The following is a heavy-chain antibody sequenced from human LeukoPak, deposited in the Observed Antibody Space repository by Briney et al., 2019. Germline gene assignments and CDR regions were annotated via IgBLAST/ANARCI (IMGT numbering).Heavy chain of an antibody. D-gene: IGHD5-24*01. Sequence: SETLSLTCAVYGGSFSPYYWSWIRQSPGKGLEWIAEIDHRGDTNYNPSVKSRVTVSIDTSKNQFSLNMRSLSAADTAVYYCARGATISETGYFDFWGQGTLVTVSS. CDR1: GGSFSPYY. J-gene: IGHJ4*03. CDR2: IDHRGDT. V-gene: IGHV4-34*01. CDR3: ARGATISETGYFDF.